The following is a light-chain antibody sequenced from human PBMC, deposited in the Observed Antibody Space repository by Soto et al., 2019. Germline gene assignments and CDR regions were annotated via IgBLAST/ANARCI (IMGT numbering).Light chain of an antibody. CDR2: AAS. J-gene: IGKJ4*01. CDR3: QQSRGTAA. CDR1: QSISTY. Sequence: DIQMTQSPSSLSASVGDRVTITCRASQSISTYLNWYQQKPGKAPKLLIYAASTLQNGVPSGFSGSGSGTDFTLTISGLQPDDFATYYCQQSRGTAAFGGGTKVEI. V-gene: IGKV1-39*01.